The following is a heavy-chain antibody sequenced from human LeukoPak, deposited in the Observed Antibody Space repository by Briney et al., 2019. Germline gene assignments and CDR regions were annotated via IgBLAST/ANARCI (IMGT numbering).Heavy chain of an antibody. J-gene: IGHJ3*02. Sequence: SETLSLTCTVSGGSISSYYWSWIRQPAGKGLEWIGRIYTSGSTNYNPSLKSRVTISINTSKNHFSLKLSSVTAADTAVYYCARHGFAAYSNSRDAFDIWGQGTMVTVSS. D-gene: IGHD4-4*01. V-gene: IGHV4-4*07. CDR1: GGSISSYY. CDR3: ARHGFAAYSNSRDAFDI. CDR2: IYTSGST.